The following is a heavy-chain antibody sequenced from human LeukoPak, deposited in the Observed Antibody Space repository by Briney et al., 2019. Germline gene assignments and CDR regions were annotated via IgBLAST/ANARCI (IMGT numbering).Heavy chain of an antibody. CDR1: GFTVSSAY. J-gene: IGHJ4*01. CDR2: IDRGEST. D-gene: IGHD3-10*01. Sequence: GGSLRLSCAASGFTVSSAYLTWVRQAPGQGLDWVSVIDRGESTYYADTVKGRFTISRDNSRNTVYLQMKGLSADDTAVYYCARFGSGRFQPYFDYWGHGTLVTVSS. V-gene: IGHV3-66*01. CDR3: ARFGSGRFQPYFDY.